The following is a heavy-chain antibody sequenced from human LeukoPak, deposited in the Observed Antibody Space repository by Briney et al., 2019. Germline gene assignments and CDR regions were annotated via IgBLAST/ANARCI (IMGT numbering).Heavy chain of an antibody. Sequence: SETLSLTCTVSGGSISNYYWTWIRQPPGKGLEWIGFISYGGNTNYNPSLKSRVTISLDTSKNQFSLKLTSVTAADTAVYYCARGVGSGYTDYWGQGALVTVSS. CDR1: GGSISNYY. D-gene: IGHD3-22*01. V-gene: IGHV4-59*01. J-gene: IGHJ4*02. CDR3: ARGVGSGYTDY. CDR2: ISYGGNT.